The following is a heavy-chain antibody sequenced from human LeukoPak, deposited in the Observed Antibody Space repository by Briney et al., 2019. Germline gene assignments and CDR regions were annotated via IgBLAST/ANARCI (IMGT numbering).Heavy chain of an antibody. J-gene: IGHJ4*02. V-gene: IGHV1-3*01. D-gene: IGHD1-26*01. CDR2: INAGNGNT. CDR3: ARDLVGALDY. Sequence: ASVKVSCKASGYTFTSYGISWVRQAPGQGLEWMGWINAGNGNTKYSQKFQGRVTITRDTSASTAYMELSSLRSEDTAVYYCARDLVGALDYWGQGTLVTVSS. CDR1: GYTFTSYG.